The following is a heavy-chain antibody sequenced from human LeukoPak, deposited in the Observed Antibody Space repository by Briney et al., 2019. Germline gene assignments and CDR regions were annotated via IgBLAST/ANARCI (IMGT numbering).Heavy chain of an antibody. V-gene: IGHV3-64*02. D-gene: IGHD1-26*01. CDR2: ISSNGGST. J-gene: IGHJ4*02. Sequence: GGSLRLSCAASGFTFSSYPMRWVRQAPGKGLEYVSAISSNGGSTYYADSVKGRFTISRDNSKNTLYLQMGGLRAEDVAVYYCARAPYSGSYYTPDYWGQGTLVTVSS. CDR3: ARAPYSGSYYTPDY. CDR1: GFTFSSYP.